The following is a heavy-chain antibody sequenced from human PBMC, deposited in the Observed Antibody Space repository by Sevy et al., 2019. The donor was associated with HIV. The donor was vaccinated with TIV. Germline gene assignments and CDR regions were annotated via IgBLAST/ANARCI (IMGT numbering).Heavy chain of an antibody. V-gene: IGHV3-23*01. CDR2: ISGSGGSGDQT. Sequence: GGSLRLSCAASGFTFSNYAMNWVRQAPGKGLEWVSGISGSGGSGDQTNYADSVKGRFTISRDDSKNPLYLQLNSLRAEDTAIYYCARKYDSSGYFDYWGQGTLVTVSS. D-gene: IGHD3-22*01. J-gene: IGHJ4*02. CDR1: GFTFSNYA. CDR3: ARKYDSSGYFDY.